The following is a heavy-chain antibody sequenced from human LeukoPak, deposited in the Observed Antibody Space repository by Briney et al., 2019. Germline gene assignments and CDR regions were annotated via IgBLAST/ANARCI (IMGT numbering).Heavy chain of an antibody. CDR1: GFTFSSYS. CDR2: ISSGSSYI. D-gene: IGHD1-1*01. V-gene: IGHV3-21*01. J-gene: IGHJ6*03. Sequence: PGGSLRLSCAASGFTFSSYSMNWVRQAPGKGLEWVSSISSGSSYIYYADSLKGRFTISRDNAKNSLYLQMNSLRAEDTAVYYCARARYNWFRMDVWGKGTTVTVSS. CDR3: ARARYNWFRMDV.